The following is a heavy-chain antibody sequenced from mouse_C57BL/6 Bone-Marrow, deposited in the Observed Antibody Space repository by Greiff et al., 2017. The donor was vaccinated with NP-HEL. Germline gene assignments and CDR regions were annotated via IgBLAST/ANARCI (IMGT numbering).Heavy chain of an antibody. Sequence: QVQLKQSGAELARPGASVKLSCKASGYTFTSYGISWVKQRPGQGLEWIGEIYPRSGNTYYNEKFKGKATLTADKSSSTAYMELRSLTSEDSAVYFCARKGWLLSWFAYWGQGTLVTVSA. V-gene: IGHV1-81*01. J-gene: IGHJ3*01. CDR2: IYPRSGNT. CDR1: GYTFTSYG. D-gene: IGHD2-3*01. CDR3: ARKGWLLSWFAY.